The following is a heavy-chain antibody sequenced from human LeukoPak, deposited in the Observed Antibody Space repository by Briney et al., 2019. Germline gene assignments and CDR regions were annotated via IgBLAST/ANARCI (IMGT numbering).Heavy chain of an antibody. V-gene: IGHV1-2*02. CDR1: GYTFTGYY. D-gene: IGHD3-3*01. J-gene: IGHJ3*02. Sequence: ASVKVSCKASGYTFTGYYMHLVRQAPGQGLEWMGWINPNSGGANYAQKFQGRVTMTRDTSISTAYMELSRLRSDDTAVYYCARTYYDFWSGYDAFDIWGQGTMVTVSS. CDR3: ARTYYDFWSGYDAFDI. CDR2: INPNSGGA.